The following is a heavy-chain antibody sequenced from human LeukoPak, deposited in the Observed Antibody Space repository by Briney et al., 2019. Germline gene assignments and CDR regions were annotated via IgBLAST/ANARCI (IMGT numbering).Heavy chain of an antibody. CDR1: GFTFTDYW. CDR2: IRQDGGEE. Sequence: GGSLRLSCAVSGFTFTDYWMNWVRQAPGKGLEWVASIRQDGGEESYVDSVKGRFTISRDNTKSSLYLQINSLRAEDTAVYYCARDGTAAGLYFDLWGQGTLATVSS. CDR3: ARDGTAAGLYFDL. V-gene: IGHV3-7*01. D-gene: IGHD6-13*01. J-gene: IGHJ4*01.